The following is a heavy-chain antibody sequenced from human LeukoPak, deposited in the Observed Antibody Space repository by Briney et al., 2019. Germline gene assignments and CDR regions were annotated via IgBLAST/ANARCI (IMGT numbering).Heavy chain of an antibody. CDR1: GFTFSSYS. CDR2: ISSSSSYI. D-gene: IGHD2-15*01. J-gene: IGHJ6*02. CDR3: ARGSVVVVAAADYGMDV. V-gene: IGHV3-21*01. Sequence: GGSLRLSCAASGFTFSSYSMNWVRQAPGKGLEWVSSISSSSSYIYCADSVKGRFTISRDNAKNSLYLQMNSLRAEDTAVYYCARGSVVVVAAADYGMDVWGQGTTVTVSS.